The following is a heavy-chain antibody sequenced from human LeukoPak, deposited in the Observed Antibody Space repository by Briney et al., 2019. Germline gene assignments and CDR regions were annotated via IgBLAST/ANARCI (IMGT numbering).Heavy chain of an antibody. CDR3: ARDSATTVSASRGYYYYYYMDV. J-gene: IGHJ6*03. CDR1: GGTFSSYA. V-gene: IGHV1-69*13. CDR2: IIPIFGTA. Sequence: GASVKVSCTASGGTFSSYAISWVRQAPGQGLEWMGGIIPIFGTANYAQKFQGRVTITADESTITAYMELSSLRSEDTAVYYCARDSATTVSASRGYYYYYYMDVWGKGTTVTISS. D-gene: IGHD4-17*01.